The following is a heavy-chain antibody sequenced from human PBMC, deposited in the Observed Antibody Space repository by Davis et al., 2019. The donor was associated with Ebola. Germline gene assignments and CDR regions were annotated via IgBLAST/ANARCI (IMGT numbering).Heavy chain of an antibody. CDR2: INPNSGGT. Sequence: ASVKVSCKASGYTFTGYYMHWVRQAPGQGLEWMGWINPNSGGTNYAQKFQGRVTMTRDTSISTAYMELSSLRSEDTAVYYCARASHDFWSGYYMYYFDYWGQGTLVTVSS. CDR3: ARASHDFWSGYYMYYFDY. J-gene: IGHJ4*02. V-gene: IGHV1-2*02. D-gene: IGHD3-3*01. CDR1: GYTFTGYY.